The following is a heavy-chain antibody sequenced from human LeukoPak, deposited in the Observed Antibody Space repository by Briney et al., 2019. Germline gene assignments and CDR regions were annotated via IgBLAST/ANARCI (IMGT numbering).Heavy chain of an antibody. Sequence: GGSLRLSCAASGFIFSSYSMNWVRQAPGKGLEWVSSISSSSSYIYYADSVKGRFTISRDNAKNSLYLQMNSLRAEDTAVYYCARAGGYYYYYYGMDVWGQGTTVTVSS. V-gene: IGHV3-21*01. CDR3: ARAGGYYYYYYGMDV. J-gene: IGHJ6*02. CDR1: GFIFSSYS. CDR2: ISSSSSYI. D-gene: IGHD2-8*02.